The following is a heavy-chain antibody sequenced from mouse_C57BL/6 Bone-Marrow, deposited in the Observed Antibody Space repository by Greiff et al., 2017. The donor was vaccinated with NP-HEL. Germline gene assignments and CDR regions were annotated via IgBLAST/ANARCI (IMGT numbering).Heavy chain of an antibody. J-gene: IGHJ2*01. CDR1: GFTFSSYT. D-gene: IGHD2-5*01. Sequence: QLVESGGGLVKPGGSLKLSCAASGFTFSSYTMSWVRRTPEKRLEWVATFTGVGGNISYPESVKGRYTISRDKAKNTLYLQMSSLRSEDTAVYYCARATGDYYSNYEYWGQGTTLTVSS. V-gene: IGHV5-9*04. CDR3: ARATGDYYSNYEY. CDR2: FTGVGGNI.